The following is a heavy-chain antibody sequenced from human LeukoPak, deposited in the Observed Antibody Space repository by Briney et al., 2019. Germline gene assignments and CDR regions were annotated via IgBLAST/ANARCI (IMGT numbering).Heavy chain of an antibody. CDR3: ARGKGMYYFDY. V-gene: IGHV3-13*05. Sequence: GGSLRLSCAASGFTFSSYDMYWVRQATGKSLEWVSAIGTAGDPYYPDSVKGRFTISRENAKNSLYLQMNSLRAGDTAVYYCARGKGMYYFDYWGQGTLVTVSS. CDR1: GFTFSSYD. CDR2: IGTAGDP. J-gene: IGHJ4*02.